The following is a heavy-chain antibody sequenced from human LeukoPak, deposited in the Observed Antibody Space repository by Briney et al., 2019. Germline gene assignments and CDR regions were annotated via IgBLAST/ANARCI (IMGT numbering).Heavy chain of an antibody. CDR1: GFTVSINY. Sequence: GGSLTLSCAASGFTVSINYMSWVRQAPGKGLEWLAVISYDGSNKYYADSVTGRLTISRDNCKSTLCLQMNSLRAEGPAVYYCARVVAYYDFWSGCDIWGQGTMVTVPS. CDR2: ISYDGSNK. CDR3: ARVVAYYDFWSGCDI. V-gene: IGHV3-30*05. J-gene: IGHJ3*02. D-gene: IGHD3-3*01.